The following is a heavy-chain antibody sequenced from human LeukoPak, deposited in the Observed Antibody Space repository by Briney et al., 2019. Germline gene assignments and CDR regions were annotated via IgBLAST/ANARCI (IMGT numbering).Heavy chain of an antibody. CDR3: AREAGYGMDV. J-gene: IGHJ6*02. V-gene: IGHV3-30*03. CDR2: MSYDGSGK. CDR1: EFTFSSYG. D-gene: IGHD6-19*01. Sequence: GGSLRLSCAASEFTFSSYGMHWVRQAPGKGLEWVAVMSYDGSGKYYADSVKGRFTISRDNSKSTLYLQMNSLRAEDTAVYYCAREAGYGMDVWGQGTTVIVSS.